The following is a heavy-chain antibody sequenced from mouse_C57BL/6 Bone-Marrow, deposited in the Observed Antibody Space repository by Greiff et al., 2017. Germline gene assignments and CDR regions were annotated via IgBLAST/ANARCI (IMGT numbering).Heavy chain of an antibody. D-gene: IGHD1-1*01. CDR3: AGQIVATSYYFDY. V-gene: IGHV5-6*01. J-gene: IGHJ2*01. CDR1: GFTFSSYG. CDR2: ISSGGSYT. Sequence: EVHLVESGGDLVKPGGSLKLSCAASGFTFSSYGMSWVRQTPDKRLEWVATISSGGSYTYYPDSVKGRFTISIYNAKTTLYLQLSSLKSEDTAMYYGAGQIVATSYYFDYWGQGTTLTVSS.